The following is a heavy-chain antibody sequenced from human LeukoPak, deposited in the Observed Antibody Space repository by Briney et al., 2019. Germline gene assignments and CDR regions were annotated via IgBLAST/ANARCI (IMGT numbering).Heavy chain of an antibody. CDR1: GYTFTGYY. J-gene: IGHJ5*02. V-gene: IGHV1-2*02. D-gene: IGHD4-17*01. CDR2: INPNSGGT. CDR3: ARAFTGTSRRYGDYWFDP. Sequence: ASVKVSCKASGYTFTGYYMHWVRQAPGQGLEWMGWINPNSGGTNYAPKFRGRVTMTRDTSISTAYMELTRLRSDDTAVYYCARAFTGTSRRYGDYWFDPWGQGTLVTVSS.